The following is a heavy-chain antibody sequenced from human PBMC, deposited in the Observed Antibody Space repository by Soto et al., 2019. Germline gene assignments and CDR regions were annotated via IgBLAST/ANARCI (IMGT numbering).Heavy chain of an antibody. CDR1: GDSISSSGFY. Sequence: SETLSLTCSVSGDSISSSGFYWSWIRQHPGRAPEWIGYIHYTGSTSYNPSLKSRLAISLDASKNQFSLSLYSVTSADTAVYYCARDLRSLGDYYGIDVWGQGTTVTVSS. CDR2: IHYTGST. CDR3: ARDLRSLGDYYGIDV. D-gene: IGHD3-10*01. V-gene: IGHV4-31*03. J-gene: IGHJ6*02.